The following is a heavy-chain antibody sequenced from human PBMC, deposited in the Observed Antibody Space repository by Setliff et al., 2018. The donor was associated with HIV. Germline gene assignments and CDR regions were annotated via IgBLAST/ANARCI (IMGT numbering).Heavy chain of an antibody. V-gene: IGHV4-59*02. Sequence: SETLVLTCSVSGTSVSSDYWSWIRQSPGKGLEWIGYIFHTGTTNYSPSLKSRVTMSIDTSKNQFSLNLSSVTAADAAVYYCARPSVVPAAMRYYYHYHMDVWGKGTTVTVSS. CDR2: IFHTGTT. CDR1: GTSVSSDY. J-gene: IGHJ6*03. CDR3: ARPSVVPAAMRYYYHYHMDV. D-gene: IGHD2-2*01.